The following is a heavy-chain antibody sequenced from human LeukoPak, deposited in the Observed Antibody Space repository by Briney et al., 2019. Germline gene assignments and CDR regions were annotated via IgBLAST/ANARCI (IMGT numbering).Heavy chain of an antibody. D-gene: IGHD6-19*01. J-gene: IGHJ4*02. V-gene: IGHV4-59*01. CDR1: GGSFNTYY. Sequence: SETLSLTCTVSGGSFNTYYWSWIRQPPGKRLEWIGYIYHSGSTKYNPSLKSRVTISVDTSKNQFSLKLSSVTAADTAVYYGTRDSSSGWSHFDYWGQGALVTVSS. CDR3: TRDSSSGWSHFDY. CDR2: IYHSGST.